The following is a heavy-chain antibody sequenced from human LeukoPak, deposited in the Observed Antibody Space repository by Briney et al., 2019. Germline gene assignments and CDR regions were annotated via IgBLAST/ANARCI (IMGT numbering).Heavy chain of an antibody. CDR2: INPNSGGT. Sequence: ASVKVSCKASGYTFTGYYMHWVRQAPGQGLEWMGWINPNSGGTNYAQKFQGRVTMTRDTSISTAYMELSRLRSDDTAVYYCARTLSLLIPGLVVAFDIWGQGTMVTVSS. V-gene: IGHV1-2*02. D-gene: IGHD3-16*01. CDR3: ARTLSLLIPGLVVAFDI. J-gene: IGHJ3*02. CDR1: GYTFTGYY.